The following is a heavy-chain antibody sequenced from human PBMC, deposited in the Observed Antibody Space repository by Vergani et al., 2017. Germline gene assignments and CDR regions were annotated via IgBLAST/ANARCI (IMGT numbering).Heavy chain of an antibody. CDR1: GFSFRNAW. CDR3: TTDPRYCGDGSFYWLRDHHYYGMDV. D-gene: IGHD2-21*01. Sequence: EVQLVESGGGIVKPGGSLRLSCVASGFSFRNAWMNWVRRTPGKGLEWVGRIKSTFDRVTTDYAAAVKGRFTISSDDSKNTLFLQMNGLKTEDIGVYYCTTDPRYCGDGSFYWLRDHHYYGMDVWGQGTTVTVSS. CDR2: IKSTFDRVTT. V-gene: IGHV3-15*07. J-gene: IGHJ6*02.